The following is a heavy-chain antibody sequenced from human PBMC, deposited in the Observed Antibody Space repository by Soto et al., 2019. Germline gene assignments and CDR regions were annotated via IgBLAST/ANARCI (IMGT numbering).Heavy chain of an antibody. V-gene: IGHV3-74*01. D-gene: IGHD3-10*01. CDR3: AKGLPGSDRIDY. Sequence: GGSLRLSCAASGFTFSSYWMHWVRQAPGKGLVWVSRINSDGSATSYADSVKGRFTISRDNAKNTLYLQMNSLRAEDTAVYYCAKGLPGSDRIDYWGQGTLVTVSS. CDR1: GFTFSSYW. J-gene: IGHJ4*02. CDR2: INSDGSAT.